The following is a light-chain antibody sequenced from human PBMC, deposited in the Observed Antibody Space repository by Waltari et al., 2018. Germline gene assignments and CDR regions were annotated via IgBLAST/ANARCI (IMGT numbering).Light chain of an antibody. CDR1: QSVSIW. V-gene: IGKV1-5*03. J-gene: IGKJ1*01. Sequence: DIQMTQSPSTLSASVGDRVTITCRASQSVSIWLAWYQQKPGKAPKLLIYKSSSLERGVPLRFSGSGSGTEVTLTISGLQPDDFGTYYCQQYQSYSPLTFGQGTKVE. CDR2: KSS. CDR3: QQYQSYSPLT.